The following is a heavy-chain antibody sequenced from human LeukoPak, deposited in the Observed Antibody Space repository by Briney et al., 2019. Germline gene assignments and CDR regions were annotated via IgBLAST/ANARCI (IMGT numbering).Heavy chain of an antibody. CDR3: ARVGAAAGYTIEHFQH. CDR1: GGSFSGYY. J-gene: IGHJ1*01. Sequence: SETLSLTCAVYGGSFSGYYWSWIRQPPGKGLEWIGEINHSGSTNYNPSLKSRVTISVDTSKNQFSLNLRSVTAADTAVYYCARVGAAAGYTIEHFQHWGQGTLVTVSS. V-gene: IGHV4-34*01. D-gene: IGHD6-13*01. CDR2: INHSGST.